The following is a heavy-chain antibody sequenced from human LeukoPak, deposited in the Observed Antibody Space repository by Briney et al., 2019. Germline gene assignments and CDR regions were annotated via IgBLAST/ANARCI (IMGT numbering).Heavy chain of an antibody. J-gene: IGHJ4*02. V-gene: IGHV3-33*08. D-gene: IGHD6-13*01. CDR2: IWYDGSNK. Sequence: GRSLRFSCAASGFTFSSYGMHWVRQAPGKGLEWVAVIWYDGSNKYYADPVKGRFTISRDNSKNTLYLQMNSLRAEDTAVYYCARVRIAAAGYFDYWGQGTLVTVSS. CDR3: ARVRIAAAGYFDY. CDR1: GFTFSSYG.